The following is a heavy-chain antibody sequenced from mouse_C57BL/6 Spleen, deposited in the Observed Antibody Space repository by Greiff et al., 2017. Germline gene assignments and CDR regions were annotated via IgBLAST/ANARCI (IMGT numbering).Heavy chain of an antibody. V-gene: IGHV1-61*01. CDR1: GYTFTSYW. CDR2: IYPSDSET. Sequence: QVQLKQPGAELVRPGSSVKLSCKASGYTFTSYWMDWVKQRPGQGLEWIGNIYPSDSETHYKQKFKDKATLTVDKSSSTAYMQLSSLTSEDSAVYYCASRAYYCGSGYWGQGTTLTVSS. D-gene: IGHD1-1*01. CDR3: ASRAYYCGSGY. J-gene: IGHJ2*01.